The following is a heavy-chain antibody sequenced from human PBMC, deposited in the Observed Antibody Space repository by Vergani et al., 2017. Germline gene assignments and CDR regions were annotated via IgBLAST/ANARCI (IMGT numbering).Heavy chain of an antibody. Sequence: EVQLVETGGGLIQPGGSLRLSCAASGFTVSSNYMSWVRQAPGKGLEWVSVIYSGGSTYYADSVKGRFTLSRDNSKNQLYLQMNSLRAEDTAVYYCASTYYYDSSGYSLGNWGQGTLVTVAS. CDR1: GFTVSSNY. CDR3: ASTYYYDSSGYSLGN. CDR2: IYSGGST. D-gene: IGHD3-22*01. V-gene: IGHV3-53*02. J-gene: IGHJ4*02.